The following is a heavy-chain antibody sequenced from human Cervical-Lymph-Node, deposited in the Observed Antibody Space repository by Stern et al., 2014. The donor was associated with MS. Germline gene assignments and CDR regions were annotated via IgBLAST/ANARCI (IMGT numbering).Heavy chain of an antibody. J-gene: IGHJ4*02. D-gene: IGHD3-10*01. CDR3: ARPQGIRDLYFNH. CDR1: ANMFTYCW. V-gene: IGHV5-51*01. CDR2: IHPGDSDT. Sequence: VQLVESGAEVRKPGESVRISCQGSANMFTYCWVAWVRQRPGKGLEFLGIIHPGDSDTRVSPTFQGQVTMSVDKSTSTAYLHWDSLQASDTAMFYCARPQGIRDLYFNHWGQGTLVTVSS.